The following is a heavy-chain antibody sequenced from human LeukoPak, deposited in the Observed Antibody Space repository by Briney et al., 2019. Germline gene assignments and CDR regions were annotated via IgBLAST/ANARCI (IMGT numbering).Heavy chain of an antibody. Sequence: GGSLRLSCAAPGFTFSSYSMNWVRQAPGKGLEWVSSISSSSSYIYYADSVKGRFTISRDNAKNSLYLQMNSLRAEDTAVYYCASQERGSGWTNFDYWGQGTLVTVSS. CDR3: ASQERGSGWTNFDY. V-gene: IGHV3-21*01. CDR2: ISSSSSYI. J-gene: IGHJ4*02. CDR1: GFTFSSYS. D-gene: IGHD6-19*01.